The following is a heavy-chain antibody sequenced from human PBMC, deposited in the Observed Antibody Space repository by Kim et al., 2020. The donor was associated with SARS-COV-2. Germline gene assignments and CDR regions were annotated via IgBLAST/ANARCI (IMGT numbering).Heavy chain of an antibody. Sequence: YYADSVKGRMTTSRDNSKSTLYLQMTSLSAEDTVVYYCARESSAWAPLDYWGQGTLVTVSS. V-gene: IGHV3-33*01. D-gene: IGHD6-6*01. J-gene: IGHJ4*02. CDR3: ARESSAWAPLDY.